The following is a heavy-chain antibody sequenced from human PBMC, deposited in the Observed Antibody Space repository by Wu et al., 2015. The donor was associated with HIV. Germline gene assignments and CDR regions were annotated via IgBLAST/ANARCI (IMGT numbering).Heavy chain of an antibody. J-gene: IGHJ1*01. CDR2: ISPISRTA. Sequence: QVRLEQSGAEVKKPGSSVKLSCKASGGTFSSHSINWMRQAPGQGLDWMGGISPISRTANYAQKFQGRVSITTDESITTIYIQLTRLRYEDTAVYYCAREGEEKNSDRSGYYAYLQIWGQGSQITVSS. CDR3: AREGEEKNSDRSGYYAYLQI. V-gene: IGHV1-69*05. CDR1: GGTFSSHS. D-gene: IGHD3-22*01.